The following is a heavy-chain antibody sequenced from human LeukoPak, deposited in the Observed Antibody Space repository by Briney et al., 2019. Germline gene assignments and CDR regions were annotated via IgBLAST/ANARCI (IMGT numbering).Heavy chain of an antibody. CDR3: ARDYASGSYYDY. V-gene: IGHV1-2*02. Sequence: ASVKVSCKASGYTFTGDYLHWVRQAPGQGLEWMGWMNPNSGGTNYAQKFQGRVTMTRDTSISTAYMELSRLRSDGTAVYYCARDYASGSYYDYWGQGSLVTVSS. D-gene: IGHD3-10*01. CDR1: GYTFTGDY. J-gene: IGHJ4*02. CDR2: MNPNSGGT.